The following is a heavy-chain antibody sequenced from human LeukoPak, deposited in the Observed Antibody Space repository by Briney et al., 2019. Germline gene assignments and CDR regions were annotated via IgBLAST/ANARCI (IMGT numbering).Heavy chain of an antibody. V-gene: IGHV1-24*01. D-gene: IGHD2-21*02. CDR2: FDPEDGET. Sequence: GASVKVSCKASGYTFTGYYMHWVRQPPGKGLEWMGGFDPEDGETIYAQKFQGRVTMTEDTSTDTAYMELSSLRSEDTAVYYCATAPLAQAYCAGDCQLKPIYFDYWGQGTLVTVSS. CDR3: ATAPLAQAYCAGDCQLKPIYFDY. J-gene: IGHJ4*02. CDR1: GYTFTGYY.